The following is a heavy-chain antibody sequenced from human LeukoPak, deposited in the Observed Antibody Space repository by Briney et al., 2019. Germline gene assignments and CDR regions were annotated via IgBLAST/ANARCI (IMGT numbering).Heavy chain of an antibody. V-gene: IGHV3-15*01. CDR3: ITGDYDFWSGFYSPNHYFDY. J-gene: IGHJ4*02. Sequence: GGSLRLSCAPSGFTFTSAWMSWVRQAPGKGLEWVGRIKGKTAAGAPDYVASVKGRFTISRDDSKNTLFLQMNSLKTEDTAVYYCITGDYDFWSGFYSPNHYFDYWGQGTLVTVSS. D-gene: IGHD3-3*01. CDR2: IKGKTAAGAP. CDR1: GFTFTSAW.